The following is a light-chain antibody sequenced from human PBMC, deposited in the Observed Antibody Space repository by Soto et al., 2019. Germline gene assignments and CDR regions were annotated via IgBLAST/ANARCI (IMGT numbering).Light chain of an antibody. CDR3: QQYGSSPRT. CDR1: QSVTSSD. V-gene: IGKV3-20*01. Sequence: EVVLRPSPGTLSVSPVERAPLCCIASQSVTSSDLAWYKQKHGQAPRPLIYDESSRATGIPDRFSGSVSGKDFTITISRLEHEDVGAYYCQQYGSSPRTCGQGTKGDIK. J-gene: IGKJ1*01. CDR2: DES.